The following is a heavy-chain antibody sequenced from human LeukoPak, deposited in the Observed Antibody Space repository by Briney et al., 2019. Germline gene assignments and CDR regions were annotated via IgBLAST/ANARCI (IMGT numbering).Heavy chain of an antibody. V-gene: IGHV4-4*07. D-gene: IGHD3-10*01. CDR1: GGSISSYY. J-gene: IGHJ4*02. CDR2: IYTSGST. CDR3: ARPVGSGSYYLAPFDY. Sequence: PSETLSLTCTVSGGSISSYYWSWIRQPAGKGLEWIGRIYTSGSTNYNPSLKSRVTMSVDTSKNQFSLKLSSVTAADTAVYYCARPVGSGSYYLAPFDYWGQGTLVTVSS.